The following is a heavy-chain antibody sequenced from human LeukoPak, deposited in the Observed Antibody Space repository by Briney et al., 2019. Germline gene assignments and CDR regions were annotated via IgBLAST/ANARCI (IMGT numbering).Heavy chain of an antibody. J-gene: IGHJ4*02. CDR3: ARSQESGVTAIY. CDR1: GGSFSGYF. CDR2: INHSGST. D-gene: IGHD2-21*02. Sequence: SETLSLTCAVYGGSFSGYFWSWIGQPPGKGLEWIGEINHSGSTNYNPSLKSRVTISVDTSKNQFTLKLSSVTAADTAVYYCARSQESGVTAIYWGQGTLVTVSS. V-gene: IGHV4-34*01.